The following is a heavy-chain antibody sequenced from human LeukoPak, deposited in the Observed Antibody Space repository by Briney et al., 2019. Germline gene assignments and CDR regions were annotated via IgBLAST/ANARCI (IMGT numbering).Heavy chain of an antibody. D-gene: IGHD3-22*01. V-gene: IGHV3-23*01. J-gene: IGHJ4*02. CDR1: GFTFSSYG. CDR2: ISGSGGDT. CDR3: AKDYYDSSGIFDY. Sequence: PGRSLRLSCAASGFTFSSYGMHWVRQAPGKGPEWVSAISGSGGDTYYADSVKGRFTISRDNSKNTLYLQMNSLRAEDTAVYYCAKDYYDSSGIFDYWGQGTLVTVSS.